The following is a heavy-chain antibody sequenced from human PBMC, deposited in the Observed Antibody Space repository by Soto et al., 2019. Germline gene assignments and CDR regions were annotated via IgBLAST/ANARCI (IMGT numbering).Heavy chain of an antibody. Sequence: QVQLVESGGGVVQPGRSLRLSCAASGFTFSSYGMHWVRQAPGKGLEWVAVISYDGSNKYYADSVKGRFTISRDNSKNTLYVQMNSLRAEDTAVYYCAKGIWGIAAAGTHFDCWGQGTLVTVSS. CDR1: GFTFSSYG. J-gene: IGHJ4*02. CDR3: AKGIWGIAAAGTHFDC. D-gene: IGHD6-13*01. V-gene: IGHV3-30*18. CDR2: ISYDGSNK.